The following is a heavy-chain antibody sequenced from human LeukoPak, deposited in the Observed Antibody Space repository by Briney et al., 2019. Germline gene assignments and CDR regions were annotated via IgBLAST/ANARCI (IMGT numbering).Heavy chain of an antibody. CDR1: GDSIRGFY. CDR2: FDNSGGS. Sequence: SETLSLTCNVSGDSIRGFYWAWIRQPPGKGLEWIGYFDNSGGSNYNPALESRVIISVDTSKNQFSLKLRSLTAADTAVYYCARWNYDIWTGHRYFDYWGQGTLVIVSS. V-gene: IGHV4-59*01. J-gene: IGHJ4*02. CDR3: ARWNYDIWTGHRYFDY. D-gene: IGHD3/OR15-3a*01.